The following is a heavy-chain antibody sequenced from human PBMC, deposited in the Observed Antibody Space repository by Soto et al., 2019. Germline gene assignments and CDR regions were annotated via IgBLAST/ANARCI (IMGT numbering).Heavy chain of an antibody. CDR3: ARHVTTYTPLFDP. Sequence: SETLSHTCTVSGGSISSSSYYWGWIRQPPGKGLEWIGSIYYSGSTYYNPSLKSRVTISVDTSKNQFSLKLSSVTAADTAVYYWARHVTTYTPLFDPWGKGTLVTVYS. V-gene: IGHV4-39*01. CDR1: GGSISSSSYY. J-gene: IGHJ5*02. D-gene: IGHD2-21*02. CDR2: IYYSGST.